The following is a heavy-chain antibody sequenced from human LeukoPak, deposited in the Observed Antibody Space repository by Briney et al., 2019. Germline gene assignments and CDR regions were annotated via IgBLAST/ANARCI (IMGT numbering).Heavy chain of an antibody. V-gene: IGHV3-30-3*01. J-gene: IGHJ4*02. Sequence: GGSLRLSCAASGFTFSSYAMHWVRQAPGKGLEWVAVISYDGSNKYYADSVKGRFTISRDNSKNTLYLQMNSLRAEDTAVYYCARAPFPLLYYFDYWGQGTLVTVSS. CDR1: GFTFSSYA. CDR3: ARAPFPLLYYFDY. CDR2: ISYDGSNK. D-gene: IGHD2-21*01.